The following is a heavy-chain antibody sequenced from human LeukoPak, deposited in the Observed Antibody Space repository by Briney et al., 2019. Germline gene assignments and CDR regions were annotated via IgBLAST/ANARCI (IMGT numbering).Heavy chain of an antibody. CDR1: GFTFSSYG. V-gene: IGHV3-30*02. J-gene: IGHJ4*02. CDR3: AKERGGYCSSTSCGPLDY. Sequence: GGSLRLSCAASGFTFSSYGMHWVRQAPGKGLEWVAFIRYDGSNKYYADSVKGRFTISRDNAKNSLYLQMNSLRAEDMALYYCAKERGGYCSSTSCGPLDYWGQGTLVTVSS. D-gene: IGHD2-2*01. CDR2: IRYDGSNK.